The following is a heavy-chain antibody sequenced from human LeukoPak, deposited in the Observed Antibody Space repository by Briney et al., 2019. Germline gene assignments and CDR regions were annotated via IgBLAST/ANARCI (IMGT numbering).Heavy chain of an antibody. V-gene: IGHV4-59*01. CDR1: GGSISSYY. CDR3: ARADKKYYDFWSGYSDSEYYFDY. D-gene: IGHD3-3*01. Sequence: PSETLSLTCTVSGGSISSYYWSWIRQPPGKGLEWIGYIYYSGSTNYNPSLKSRVTISVDTSKNQFSLKLSSVTAADTAVYYCARADKKYYDFWSGYSDSEYYFDYWGQGTLVTVSS. J-gene: IGHJ4*02. CDR2: IYYSGST.